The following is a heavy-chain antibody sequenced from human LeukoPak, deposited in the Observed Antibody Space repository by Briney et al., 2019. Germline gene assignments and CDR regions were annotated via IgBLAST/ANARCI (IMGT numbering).Heavy chain of an antibody. CDR3: ARQTYFYEASGHLNDN. J-gene: IGHJ4*02. CDR2: IYYTGSP. V-gene: IGHV4-39*01. Sequence: PSETLSLTCPVSGGSISSSSYYWGWIRQPPGKGLEWIGSIYYTGSPFYNPSLRSRVTMSVDTAENQFSLNLNSVTAAVTAIYYCARQTYFYEASGHLNDNWGQGTLVTVSS. CDR1: GGSISSSSYY. D-gene: IGHD2-15*01.